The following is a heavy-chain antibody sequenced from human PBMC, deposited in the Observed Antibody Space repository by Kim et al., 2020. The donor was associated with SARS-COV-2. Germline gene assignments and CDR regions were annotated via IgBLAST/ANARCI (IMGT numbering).Heavy chain of an antibody. V-gene: IGHV1-46*01. Sequence: ASVKVSCKASGYTFTNYYLHWVRQAPGRSLEWIGLINSNDQYTEYAQHFQGRVTMTRDTSTATVYMDLTSLRSDDTAVYYCARDSIVGFGSEDLDYWGQGTLVTVSS. D-gene: IGHD3-10*01. CDR2: INSNDQYT. CDR1: GYTFTNYY. CDR3: ARDSIVGFGSEDLDY. J-gene: IGHJ4*02.